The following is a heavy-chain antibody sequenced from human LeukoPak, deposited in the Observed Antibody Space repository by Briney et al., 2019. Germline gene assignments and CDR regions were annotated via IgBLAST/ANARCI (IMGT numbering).Heavy chain of an antibody. J-gene: IGHJ4*02. CDR3: AKGQELDDGVFDS. V-gene: IGHV3-53*01. Sequence: GGSLRLSCAASGFTVSSNYMSWVREAPGKGLEWVSDNYSGGSTYFADSGKGRFTTSRDNSKKTLYLQLNSLRVEDTAIYYCAKGQELDDGVFDSGGQGTLVTVS. D-gene: IGHD1-1*01. CDR1: GFTVSSNY. CDR2: NYSGGST.